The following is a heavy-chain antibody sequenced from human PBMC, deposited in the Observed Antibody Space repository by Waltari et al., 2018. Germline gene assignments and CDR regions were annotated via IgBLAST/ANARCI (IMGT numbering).Heavy chain of an antibody. CDR2: INAGNGNT. V-gene: IGHV1-3*01. CDR1: GYTFTSYA. Sequence: QVQLVQSGAEVKKPGASVKVSCKASGYTFTSYAMHWVRQAHGQRLEWMGWINAGNGNTKYSQKFQGRVTITRDTSASTAYMELSSLRSEDTAVYYCATAYGSGSYFLLYYFDYWGQGTLVTVSS. D-gene: IGHD3-10*01. CDR3: ATAYGSGSYFLLYYFDY. J-gene: IGHJ4*02.